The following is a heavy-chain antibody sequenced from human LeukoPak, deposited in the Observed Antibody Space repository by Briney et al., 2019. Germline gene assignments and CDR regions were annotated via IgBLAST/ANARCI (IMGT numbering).Heavy chain of an antibody. CDR1: GGSISSYY. D-gene: IGHD3-10*01. V-gene: IGHV4-4*07. J-gene: IGHJ4*02. CDR2: IYTSGST. Sequence: SETLSLTCTVSGGSISSYYWSWIRQPAGKGLEWIGRIYTSGSTNYNPSLKSRVTMSVDTSKNQFSLKLSSVTAADTAVYYCARGAPPGYYGSGSREFDYWGQGTLVTVSS. CDR3: ARGAPPGYYGSGSREFDY.